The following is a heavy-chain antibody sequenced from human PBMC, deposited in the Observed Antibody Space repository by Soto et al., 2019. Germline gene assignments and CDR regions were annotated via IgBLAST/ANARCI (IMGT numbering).Heavy chain of an antibody. CDR3: ARDLPPVDY. CDR2: ISAYNGNT. CDR1: GYTFTSYG. J-gene: IGHJ4*02. Sequence: QVQLVQSGAEVKKPGASVKVYCKASGYTFTSYGISWVQQAPGQGLEWMGWISAYNGNTHYAQKLQGRVTMTTDTSTSTAYMELSRLRSEDTGVYYCARDLPPVDYWGQGTLVSVS. V-gene: IGHV1-18*01.